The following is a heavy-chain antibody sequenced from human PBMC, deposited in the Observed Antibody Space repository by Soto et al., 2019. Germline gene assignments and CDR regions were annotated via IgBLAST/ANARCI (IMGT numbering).Heavy chain of an antibody. V-gene: IGHV5-51*01. Sequence: VASLKISCRTSGYRFTSYWIPWVRQLPGNGLEWMGILFPSYSDTRYIPSFQGQFTISVDNSTSTVFLQSASLNASDTAVYFCARKDKSGYFNWFDPWGQGTLVTVSS. D-gene: IGHD3-22*01. CDR1: GYRFTSYW. CDR3: ARKDKSGYFNWFDP. J-gene: IGHJ5*01. CDR2: LFPSYSDT.